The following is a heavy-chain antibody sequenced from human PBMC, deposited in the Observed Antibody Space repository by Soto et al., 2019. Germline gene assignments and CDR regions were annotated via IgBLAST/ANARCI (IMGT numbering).Heavy chain of an antibody. CDR1: GFTFSTYA. V-gene: IGHV3-23*01. D-gene: IGHD1-26*01. J-gene: IGHJ4*02. CDR2: ISGSGGGT. Sequence: EAQLLESGGTLVQPGGSLRLSCAASGFTFSTYAMDWVRQALGKGLEWVSAISGSGGGTYYADSVKGRFTVSRDNSKNTLYLQMNSLRAEDTAVYYCAIDSGAGDTRGSRFDYWGQGTLVTVSS. CDR3: AIDSGAGDTRGSRFDY.